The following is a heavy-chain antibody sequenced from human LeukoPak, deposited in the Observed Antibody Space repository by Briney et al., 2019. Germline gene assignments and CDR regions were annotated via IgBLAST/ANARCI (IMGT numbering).Heavy chain of an antibody. CDR3: ARHYGSEKSWFDY. CDR2: IYHSGST. J-gene: IGHJ4*02. Sequence: SETLSLTCTVSGYSISSGYYWGWIRQPPGKGLEWIGSIYHSGSTYYNPSLKSRVAISVDTSKNQISLIMSSVTAADTAVYFCARHYGSEKSWFDYWGQGTLVTVSS. V-gene: IGHV4-38-2*02. D-gene: IGHD3-10*01. CDR1: GYSISSGYY.